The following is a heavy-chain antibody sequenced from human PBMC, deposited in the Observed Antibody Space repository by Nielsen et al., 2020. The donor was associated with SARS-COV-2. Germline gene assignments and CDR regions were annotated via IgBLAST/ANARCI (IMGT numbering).Heavy chain of an antibody. CDR2: ISWNSGSI. J-gene: IGHJ1*01. CDR3: AIMYSSGWHRAEYFQH. CDR1: GFTLDDYA. V-gene: IGHV3-9*01. D-gene: IGHD6-19*01. Sequence: GGSLRLSCAASGFTLDDYAMHWVRHAPGKGLEWVSGISWNSGSIGYADSVKGRFTISRDNAKNSLYLQMNSLRAEDTALYYCAIMYSSGWHRAEYFQHWGQGTLVTVSS.